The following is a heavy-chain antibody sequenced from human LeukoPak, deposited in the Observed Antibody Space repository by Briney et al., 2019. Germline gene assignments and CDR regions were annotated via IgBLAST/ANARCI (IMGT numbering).Heavy chain of an antibody. J-gene: IGHJ4*02. CDR1: GGTFSSYA. D-gene: IGHD6-13*01. CDR3: ARDHTGIAAAGADY. CDR2: IIPIFGTA. V-gene: IGHV1-69*13. Sequence: ASVKVSCKASGGTFSSYAISWVRQAPGQGLEWMGGIIPIFGTANYAQKSQGRVTITADESTSTAYMELSSLRSEDTAVYYCARDHTGIAAAGADYWGQGTLVTVSS.